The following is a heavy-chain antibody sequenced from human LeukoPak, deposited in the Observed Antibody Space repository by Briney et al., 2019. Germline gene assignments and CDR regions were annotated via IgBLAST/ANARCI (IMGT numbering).Heavy chain of an antibody. CDR2: ISYDGSNK. J-gene: IGHJ4*02. V-gene: IGHV3-30-3*01. CDR1: GFTFSSYA. D-gene: IGHD6-19*01. CDR3: ARDAPVPPFNIAVAGNDY. Sequence: PGGSLRLSCAASGFTFSSYAMHWVRQAPGKGLEWVAVISYDGSNKYYADSVKGRFTISRDNSKNTLYLQMYSLRAEDTAVYYCARDAPVPPFNIAVAGNDYWGQGTLATVSS.